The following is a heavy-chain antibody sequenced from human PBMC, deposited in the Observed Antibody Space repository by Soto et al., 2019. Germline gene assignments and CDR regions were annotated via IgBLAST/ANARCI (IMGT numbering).Heavy chain of an antibody. CDR3: AIVVVVAATPGSSFFDY. CDR2: IIPILGIA. CDR1: GGTFSSYT. J-gene: IGHJ4*02. D-gene: IGHD2-15*01. Sequence: SVKVSCKASGGTFSSYTISWVRQAPGQGLEWMGRIIPILGIANYAQKFQSRVTITADKSTSTAYMELSSLRSEDTAVYYCAIVVVVAATPGSSFFDYWGQGTLVTVSS. V-gene: IGHV1-69*02.